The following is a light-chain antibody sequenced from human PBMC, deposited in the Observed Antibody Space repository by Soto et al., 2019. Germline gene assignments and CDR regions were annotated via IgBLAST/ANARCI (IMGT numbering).Light chain of an antibody. CDR3: HQYGSSPLT. J-gene: IGKJ2*01. CDR2: DVS. CDR1: QSVSSSL. V-gene: IGKV3-20*01. Sequence: EIVLTQSPGTLSLSPGEGATLSCRASQSVSSSLLAWFQQKPGQAPRLLIHDVSSRATGIPDRFSGSGSGTGFTLSISRLEPEDFAVYYCHQYGSSPLTFGQGTKLEIK.